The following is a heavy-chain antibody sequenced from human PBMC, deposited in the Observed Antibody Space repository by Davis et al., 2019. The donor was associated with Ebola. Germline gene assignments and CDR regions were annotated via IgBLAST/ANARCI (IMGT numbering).Heavy chain of an antibody. CDR3: ARDGSVASIELDY. D-gene: IGHD6-19*01. Sequence: ASVKVSCKASGYTFTSYGISWVRQAPGQGLEWMGWISAYNGNTNYAQRFQDRVTMTTDTSTNTAYMEVRGLRSDDTAVHYCARDGSVASIELDYWGQGTLVTVSS. V-gene: IGHV1-18*01. CDR1: GYTFTSYG. CDR2: ISAYNGNT. J-gene: IGHJ4*02.